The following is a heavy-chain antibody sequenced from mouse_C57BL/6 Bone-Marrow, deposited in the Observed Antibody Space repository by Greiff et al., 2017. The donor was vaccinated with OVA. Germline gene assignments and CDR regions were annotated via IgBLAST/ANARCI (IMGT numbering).Heavy chain of an antibody. CDR3: ARSPLTTVVATEGAMDY. V-gene: IGHV3-8*01. D-gene: IGHD1-1*01. J-gene: IGHJ4*01. CDR1: GYSITSDY. CDR2: ISYSGST. Sequence: EVQLQQSGPGLAKPSQTLSLTCSVTGYSITSDYWNWIRKFPGNKLEYMGYISYSGSTYYNPSLKSRISITRDTSKNQYYLQLNSVTTEDTATYYCARSPLTTVVATEGAMDYWGQGTSVTVSS.